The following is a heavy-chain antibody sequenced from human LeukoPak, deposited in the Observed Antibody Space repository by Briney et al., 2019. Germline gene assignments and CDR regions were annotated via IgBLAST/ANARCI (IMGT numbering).Heavy chain of an antibody. CDR2: ISGSTGST. J-gene: IGHJ5*02. V-gene: IGHV3-23*01. D-gene: IGHD1-26*01. CDR3: ARTLQEWDLYNWFDP. CDR1: GFTFSSYA. Sequence: LPGGSLRLSCAASGFTFSSYAMSWVRQAPGKGLEWVLGISGSTGSTYYADSVKGRFTISRDNSKNTLYLEMNSLRAEDTAVYYCARTLQEWDLYNWFDPWGQGTLVTVSS.